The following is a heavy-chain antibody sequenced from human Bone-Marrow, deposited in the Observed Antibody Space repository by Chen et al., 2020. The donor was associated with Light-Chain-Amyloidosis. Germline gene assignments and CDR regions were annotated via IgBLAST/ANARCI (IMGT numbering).Heavy chain of an antibody. J-gene: IGHJ4*02. V-gene: IGHV3-74*01. Sequence: EVQLVESGGALVQPGGSLRPSCAASGFTFSTYWMHWVRQAPGKGLVWVARMNSAGSGTSYADSVKGRFIISRDNAKNTLYLQMNGLRPEDTAVYYCAKAGSYRFDSWGQGTLVTVSS. CDR3: AKAGSYRFDS. CDR1: GFTFSTYW. D-gene: IGHD1-26*01. CDR2: MNSAGSGT.